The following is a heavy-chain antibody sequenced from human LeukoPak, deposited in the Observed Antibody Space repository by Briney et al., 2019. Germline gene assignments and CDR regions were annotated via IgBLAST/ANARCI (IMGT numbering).Heavy chain of an antibody. CDR2: IYHTGRT. D-gene: IGHD3-10*01. CDR3: ARDSFGSGRDYYGMDV. Sequence: PSETLSLTCAVSGDSMTSNNWWSWVRQPPGKGLEWIGDIYHTGRTNYNPSLKSRVTISVDKSKKQFSLKLSSVTAADTAVYYCARDSFGSGRDYYGMDVWGQGTTVTVSS. J-gene: IGHJ6*02. V-gene: IGHV4-4*02. CDR1: GDSMTSNNW.